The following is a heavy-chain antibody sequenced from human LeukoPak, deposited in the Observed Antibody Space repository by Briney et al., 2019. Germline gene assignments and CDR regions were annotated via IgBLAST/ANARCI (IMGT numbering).Heavy chain of an antibody. CDR1: GFTFDDYA. CDR2: ISWNSGSI. V-gene: IGHV3-9*01. CDR3: AKDTGPNYYYGMDV. Sequence: GRSLRPSCAASGFTFDDYAMHWVRHAPGKGLEWASGISWNSGSIGYADSVKGRFTISRDNAKNSLYLQMNSLRAEDTALYYCAKDTGPNYYYGMDVWGQGTTVTVSS. J-gene: IGHJ6*02.